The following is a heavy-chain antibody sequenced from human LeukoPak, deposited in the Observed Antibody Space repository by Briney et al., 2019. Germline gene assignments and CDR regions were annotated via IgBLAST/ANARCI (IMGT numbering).Heavy chain of an antibody. Sequence: ASVKVSCKASGYTFTSYGISWVRQAPGQGLEWMGWISAYNGDTNYAQKLQGRVTMTTDTSTSTAYMELRSLRSDDTAVYYCATAPYYDFWSGYYFPPGMDVWGQGTTVTVSS. V-gene: IGHV1-18*01. D-gene: IGHD3-3*01. CDR3: ATAPYYDFWSGYYFPPGMDV. CDR1: GYTFTSYG. J-gene: IGHJ6*02. CDR2: ISAYNGDT.